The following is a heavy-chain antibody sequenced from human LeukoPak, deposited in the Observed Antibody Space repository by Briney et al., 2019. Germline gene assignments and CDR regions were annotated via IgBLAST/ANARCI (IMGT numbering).Heavy chain of an antibody. Sequence: ASVTLSFTASGYAFTSYGISWVRQAPGQGQGREGVINTNSGGKNYTQKYQARVNMTCDASINTANMELSRLRSDDTAVYYCAREGPKGDFIDYWGQGTLVTVSS. V-gene: IGHV1-2*02. CDR3: AREGPKGDFIDY. CDR2: INTNSGGK. J-gene: IGHJ4*02. D-gene: IGHD3-16*01. CDR1: GYAFTSYG.